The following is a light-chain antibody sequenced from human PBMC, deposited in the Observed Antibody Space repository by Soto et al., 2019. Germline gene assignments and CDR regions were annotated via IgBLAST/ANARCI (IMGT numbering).Light chain of an antibody. CDR1: QNISSW. CDR2: KAS. Sequence: RKTQCPHKLSRSSGSRVTITCRASQNISSWLAWYQQKPGKAPKLLIHKASTLESWVPSRFSGSGSGTEISLTSSRLQTDDFPVYFRQLYNRLWRFGQGTKVDIK. J-gene: IGKJ1*01. V-gene: IGKV1-5*03. CDR3: QLYNRLWR.